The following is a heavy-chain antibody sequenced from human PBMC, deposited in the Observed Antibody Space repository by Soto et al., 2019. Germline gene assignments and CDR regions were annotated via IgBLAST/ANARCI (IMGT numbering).Heavy chain of an antibody. Sequence: EVQLVESGGGLVQPGGSLRLSCAASGFTFSSYWMHWVRQAPGKGLVWVSRINSNGRRTDYADSVKGRFIISRDNAKNTLYLKMNSLRAEDTAVYYCVRGVEHGVYWGQGALVTVSS. J-gene: IGHJ4*02. CDR1: GFTFSSYW. CDR2: INSNGRRT. V-gene: IGHV3-74*01. CDR3: VRGVEHGVY. D-gene: IGHD1-1*01.